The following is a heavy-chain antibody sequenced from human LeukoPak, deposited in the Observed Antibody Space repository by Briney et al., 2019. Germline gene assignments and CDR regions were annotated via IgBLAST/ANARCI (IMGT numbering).Heavy chain of an antibody. CDR2: IRQEGSEI. J-gene: IGHJ4*02. V-gene: IGHV3-7*01. CDR3: ARIQVRGQPRCSSGCYFDY. Sequence: SGGSLRLSRTASGFTYRDYWMSWVRQGPGKGLEGVANIRQEGSEIYFVDSVKGRFTIFRGNAQNSLHLQMNSLRADETAGYYCARIQVRGQPRCSSGCYFDYWGQGTLVSVSS. CDR1: GFTYRDYW. D-gene: IGHD6-19*01.